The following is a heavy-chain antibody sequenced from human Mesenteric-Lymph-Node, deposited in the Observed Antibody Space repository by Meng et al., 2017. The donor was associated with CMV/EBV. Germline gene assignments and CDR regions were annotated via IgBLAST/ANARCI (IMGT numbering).Heavy chain of an antibody. CDR3: ARFPRYCTSSTCYRYLDY. Sequence: FSTYAISWVRQAPGQGLEWMGGIIPIYGAANYAQKFQGRLTISADKSTSTAYMELSSLRSEDTAVYFCARFPRYCTSSTCYRYLDYWGQGTLVTVSS. J-gene: IGHJ4*02. CDR1: FSTYA. V-gene: IGHV1-69*06. D-gene: IGHD2-2*01. CDR2: IIPIYGAA.